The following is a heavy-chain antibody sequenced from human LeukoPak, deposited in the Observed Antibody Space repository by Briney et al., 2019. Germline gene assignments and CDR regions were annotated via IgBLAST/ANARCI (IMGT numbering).Heavy chain of an antibody. CDR1: GFTVSSNY. J-gene: IGHJ6*02. D-gene: IGHD3-9*01. CDR2: IYSGGST. V-gene: IGHV3-66*04. CDR3: ARPAYDILTGYSSGGMDV. Sequence: GGSLRLSCAASGFTVSSNYMSWVRQAPGKGLEWVSVIYSGGSTYYADSVKGRFTISRDNSKNTLYLQMNSLRAEDTAVYYCARPAYDILTGYSSGGMDVWGQVTTVTVSS.